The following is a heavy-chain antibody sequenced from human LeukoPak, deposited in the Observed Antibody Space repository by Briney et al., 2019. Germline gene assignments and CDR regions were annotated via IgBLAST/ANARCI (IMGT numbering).Heavy chain of an antibody. J-gene: IGHJ4*02. D-gene: IGHD6-13*01. Sequence: GGSLRLSCAASGFTFSDYYMSWIRQAPGKGLEWVSYISSSGSTIYYADSVKGRFTISRDNSKNTLYLQMNSLRAEDTAVYYCAKPVDAAAAGFDYWGQGTLVTVSS. CDR2: ISSSGSTI. CDR1: GFTFSDYY. CDR3: AKPVDAAAAGFDY. V-gene: IGHV3-11*01.